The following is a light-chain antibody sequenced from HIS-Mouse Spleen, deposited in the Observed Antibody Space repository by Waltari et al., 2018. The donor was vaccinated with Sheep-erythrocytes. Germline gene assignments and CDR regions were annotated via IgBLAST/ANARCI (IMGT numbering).Light chain of an antibody. CDR2: DVM. J-gene: IGLJ1*01. CDR3: CSYAGSYNHV. CDR1: SSDVGGYNY. Sequence: QSALTQPRSVSGSPGQSVTISCTGTSSDVGGYNYVSWYQQHPGKAPKLMLYDVMKRPSGVPDRFSGSKSGNTASLTISGLQAEDEADYYCCSYAGSYNHVFATGTKVTVL. V-gene: IGLV2-11*01.